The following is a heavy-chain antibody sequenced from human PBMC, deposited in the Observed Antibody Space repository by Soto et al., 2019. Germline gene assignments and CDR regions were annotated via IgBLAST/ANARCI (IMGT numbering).Heavy chain of an antibody. D-gene: IGHD3-10*01. V-gene: IGHV4-39*01. J-gene: IGHJ4*02. CDR3: ARHSGGYSTRTRGFDY. CDR1: GGSISSSSYY. CDR2: IYYSGST. Sequence: SETLSLTCTVSGGSISSSSYYWGWIRQPPGKGLEWIGSIYYSGSTYYNPSLKSRVTISVDTSKNQFSLKLSSVTAADTAVYYCARHSGGYSTRTRGFDYWGQGTLVTVSS.